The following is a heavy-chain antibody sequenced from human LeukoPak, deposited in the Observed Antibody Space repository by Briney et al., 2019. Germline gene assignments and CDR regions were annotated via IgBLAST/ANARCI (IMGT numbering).Heavy chain of an antibody. CDR3: ARARTTRAYNWFDP. V-gene: IGHV4-61*02. CDR1: GGSISSGSYC. CDR2: IYTSGST. D-gene: IGHD1-1*01. Sequence: SETLSLTCTASGGSISSGSYCWSWIRQPAGKGLEWIGRIYTSGSTNYNPSLKSRVTISVDTSKNQFSLKLSSVTAADTAVYYCARARTTRAYNWFDPWGQGTLVTVSS. J-gene: IGHJ5*02.